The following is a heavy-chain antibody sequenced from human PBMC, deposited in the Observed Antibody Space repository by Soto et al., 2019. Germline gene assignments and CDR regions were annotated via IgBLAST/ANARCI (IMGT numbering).Heavy chain of an antibody. D-gene: IGHD5-12*01. CDR1: GGSISSGGYY. CDR2: IYYSGST. V-gene: IGHV4-31*03. CDR3: AGLENRGYSGYDTSPFDY. Sequence: QVQLQESGPGLVKPSQTLSLTCTVSGGSISSGGYYWSWIRQHPGKGLEWIGYIYYSGSTYYNPSLKSRVTISVDTSKNQFSLKLSSVTAADTAVYYCAGLENRGYSGYDTSPFDYWGQGTLVTVSS. J-gene: IGHJ4*02.